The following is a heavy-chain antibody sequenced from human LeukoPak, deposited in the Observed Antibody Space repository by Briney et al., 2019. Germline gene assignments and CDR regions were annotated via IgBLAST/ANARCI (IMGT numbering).Heavy chain of an antibody. CDR1: GFILSTYW. J-gene: IGHJ4*02. D-gene: IGHD5-12*01. V-gene: IGHV3-7*05. CDR2: IKQDGSEK. Sequence: PGGSLRLSCAASGFILSTYWMSWVRQAPGKRPEWVANIKQDGSEKYYMDSVKGRFTISRDNSKNTLYLQMNSLRAEDTAVYYCAKHSYRVDSFTDYWGQGTLVTVSS. CDR3: AKHSYRVDSFTDY.